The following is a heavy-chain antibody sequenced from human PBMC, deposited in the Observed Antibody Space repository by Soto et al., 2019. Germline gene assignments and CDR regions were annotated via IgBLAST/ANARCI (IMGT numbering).Heavy chain of an antibody. CDR3: AKCQEYNWNYVDY. V-gene: IGHV3-23*01. CDR1: GFTFSSYA. D-gene: IGHD1-20*01. J-gene: IGHJ4*02. Sequence: VVALRLSCAASGFTFSSYAMSWVRQAPGKGLEWVSAISGSGGSTYYADSVKGRFTISRDNSKNTLYLQMNSLRAEDTAVYYCAKCQEYNWNYVDYWGQGALVTVSS. CDR2: ISGSGGST.